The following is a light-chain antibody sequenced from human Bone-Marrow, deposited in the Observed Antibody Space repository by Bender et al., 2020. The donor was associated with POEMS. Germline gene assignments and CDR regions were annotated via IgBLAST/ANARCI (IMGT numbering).Light chain of an antibody. J-gene: IGLJ2*01. CDR3: SSYTTSSAFVV. Sequence: QSALTQPASVSGSPGQSITISCTGSSSDIGTYKFVSWYQQYPGKAPKLIIYDVSYRPSGVSDRFSGSKSDNTASLTISGLQADDEADYYCSSYTTSSAFVVFGGGTKLTVL. CDR2: DVS. V-gene: IGLV2-14*03. CDR1: SSDIGTYKF.